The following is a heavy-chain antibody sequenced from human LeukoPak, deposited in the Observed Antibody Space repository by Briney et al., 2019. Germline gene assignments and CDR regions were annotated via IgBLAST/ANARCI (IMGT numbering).Heavy chain of an antibody. J-gene: IGHJ4*02. Sequence: SETLSLTCTVSGGSISSYYWSWIRQPPGKGLEWIGYIYYSGSTNYNPSLKSRVTISVDTSKNQFSLKLSSVTAADTAVYYRARLRSGYDTTFDYWGQGTLVTVSS. CDR3: ARLRSGYDTTFDY. CDR1: GGSISSYY. V-gene: IGHV4-59*08. CDR2: IYYSGST. D-gene: IGHD5-12*01.